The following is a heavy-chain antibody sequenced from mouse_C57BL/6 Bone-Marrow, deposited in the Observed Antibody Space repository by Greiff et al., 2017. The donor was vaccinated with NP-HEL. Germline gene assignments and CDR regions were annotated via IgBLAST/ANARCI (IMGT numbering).Heavy chain of an antibody. CDR2: ISNGGGST. CDR1: GFTFSDYY. J-gene: IGHJ1*03. Sequence: EVQVVESGGGLVQPGGSLKLSCAASGFTFSDYYMYWVRQTPEKRLEWVAYISNGGGSTYYPDTVKGRFTISRDNAKNTLYLQMSRLKSEDTAMYYCARGYWYFDVWGTGTTVTVSS. V-gene: IGHV5-12*01. CDR3: ARGYWYFDV.